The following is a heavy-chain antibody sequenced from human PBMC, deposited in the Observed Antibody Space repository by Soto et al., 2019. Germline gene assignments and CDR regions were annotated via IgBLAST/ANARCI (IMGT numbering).Heavy chain of an antibody. J-gene: IGHJ6*03. CDR1: GFTFSDYY. D-gene: IGHD3-10*01. CDR3: ARRLLWFENYYMDV. Sequence: PGGSLRLSCAASGFTFSDYYMSWIRQAPGKGLEWVSYISSSGSTIYYADSVKGRFTISRDNAKNSLYLQMNSLRAEDTAVYYCARRLLWFENYYMDVWGKGTTVTVSS. V-gene: IGHV3-11*01. CDR2: ISSSGSTI.